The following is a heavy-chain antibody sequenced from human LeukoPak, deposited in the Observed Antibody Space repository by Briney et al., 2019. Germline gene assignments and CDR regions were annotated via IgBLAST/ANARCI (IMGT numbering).Heavy chain of an antibody. CDR3: ARGNIVGASIDY. J-gene: IGHJ4*02. V-gene: IGHV3-9*01. D-gene: IGHD1-26*01. CDR2: ISWNSGSI. Sequence: GGSLRLSCAVSGFTFDDYAMYWVRQAPGKGLEWVSGISWNSGSIAYADSVKGRFTISRDNSKNTLYLQMNSLRAEDTAVYYCARGNIVGASIDYWGQGTLVTVSS. CDR1: GFTFDDYA.